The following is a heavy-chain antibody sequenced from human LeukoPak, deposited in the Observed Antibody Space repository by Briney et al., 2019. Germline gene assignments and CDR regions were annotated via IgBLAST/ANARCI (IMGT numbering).Heavy chain of an antibody. D-gene: IGHD3-22*01. CDR2: MNPNSGNT. CDR1: GYTFTSYD. CDR3: ARGLGPYDSSGYYTKGDLYGMDV. Sequence: ASVKVSCKASGYTFTSYDINWVRQATGQGLEWMGWMNPNSGNTGYAQKFQGRVTMTRNTSISTAYMELSSLRSEDTAVYYCARGLGPYDSSGYYTKGDLYGMDVWAKGPRSPSP. V-gene: IGHV1-8*01. J-gene: IGHJ6*02.